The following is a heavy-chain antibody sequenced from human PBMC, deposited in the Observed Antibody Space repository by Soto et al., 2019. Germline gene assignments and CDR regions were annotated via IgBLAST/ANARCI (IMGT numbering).Heavy chain of an antibody. V-gene: IGHV3-23*01. CDR2: ISASGGNT. Sequence: PGGSLRLSCAASGFTFSTYAMSWVRQAPGKGLEWVSVISASGGNTYYADSVKGRFTLSRDNSKNTLYLQMNSLRDEDTAVYYCAKTLQGNWNPDYWGQGTLVTVSS. J-gene: IGHJ4*02. CDR1: GFTFSTYA. CDR3: AKTLQGNWNPDY. D-gene: IGHD1-1*01.